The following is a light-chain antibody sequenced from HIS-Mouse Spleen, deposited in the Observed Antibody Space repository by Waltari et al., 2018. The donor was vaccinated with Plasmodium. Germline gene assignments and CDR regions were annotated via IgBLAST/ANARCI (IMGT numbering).Light chain of an antibody. CDR2: EVS. CDR3: SSYAGSNNLV. J-gene: IGLJ2*01. CDR1: SSDSGGYNY. V-gene: IGLV2-8*01. Sequence: QSALTQPPSASVSPAQSVTISCTGTSSDSGGYNYVPRYQPHPGKPPQLMIYEVSKRPSGVPDRFSGSKSGNTASLTVSGLQAEDEADYYCSSYAGSNNLVFGGGTKLTVL.